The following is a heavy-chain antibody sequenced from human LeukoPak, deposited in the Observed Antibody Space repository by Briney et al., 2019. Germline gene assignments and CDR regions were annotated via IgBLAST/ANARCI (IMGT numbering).Heavy chain of an antibody. CDR3: ARGPPPITIFGVVIKRSYYGMDV. J-gene: IGHJ6*02. V-gene: IGHV4-59*12. Sequence: SETLSLTCTVSGGSISSYYWSWIRQPPGKGLEWIGYIYYSGSTNYNPPLKSRVTISVDMSKNNFSLKLSSVTAADTAVYYCARGPPPITIFGVVIKRSYYGMDVWGQGTTVTVSS. CDR1: GGSISSYY. CDR2: IYYSGST. D-gene: IGHD3-3*01.